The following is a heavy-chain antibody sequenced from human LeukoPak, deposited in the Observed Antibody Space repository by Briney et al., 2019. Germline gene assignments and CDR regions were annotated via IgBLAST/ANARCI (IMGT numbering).Heavy chain of an antibody. CDR3: AREGSVTNDY. Sequence: PGGSLRLSCAASGITFSSDAMSWVRQAPGKGLEWVAVISYDGSNKYYADSVKGRFTISRDNANNTLYLQMNSPTAEDTAVYYCAREGSVTNDYWGQGSLVTVSS. D-gene: IGHD4-17*01. CDR2: ISYDGSNK. J-gene: IGHJ4*02. V-gene: IGHV3-30*03. CDR1: GITFSSDA.